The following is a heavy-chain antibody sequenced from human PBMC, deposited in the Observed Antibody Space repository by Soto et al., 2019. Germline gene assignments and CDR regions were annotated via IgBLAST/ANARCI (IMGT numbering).Heavy chain of an antibody. V-gene: IGHV3-23*01. CDR2: ISSTGLYT. Sequence: PGGSLRLSCAASGFSFTTYGMSWVRQAPGKGLEWVSDISSTGLYTYLADSVKGRFTISRDNSKNTLHLQMNSLRVDDTAVYFCTKSWLFEKNWFDPWGQGTLVTVS. CDR1: GFSFTTYG. D-gene: IGHD3-22*01. J-gene: IGHJ5*02. CDR3: TKSWLFEKNWFDP.